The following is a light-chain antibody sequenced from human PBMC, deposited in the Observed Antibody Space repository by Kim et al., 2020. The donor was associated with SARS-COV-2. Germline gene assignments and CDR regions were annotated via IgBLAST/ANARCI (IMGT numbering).Light chain of an antibody. CDR3: AVWDDSLLGYV. Sequence: GQRVTISCSGSSSNVGSNPVNWYQELPGTAPKLLIHTDNERPSGVPDRFSGSKSGTTASLAISGLQSEDEAEYFCAVWDDSLLGYVVGSAVKVTVL. V-gene: IGLV1-44*01. CDR1: SSNVGSNP. CDR2: TDN. J-gene: IGLJ1*01.